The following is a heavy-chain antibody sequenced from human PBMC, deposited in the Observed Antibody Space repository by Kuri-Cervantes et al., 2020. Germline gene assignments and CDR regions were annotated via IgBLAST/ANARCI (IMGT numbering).Heavy chain of an antibody. D-gene: IGHD1-26*01. CDR1: GFTFSSYA. CDR2: ISSSGSTI. CDR3: AVHSGSYYYFDY. J-gene: IGHJ4*02. V-gene: IGHV3-48*03. Sequence: GGSLRLSCAASGFTFSSYAMHWVRQAPGKGLEWVSYISSSGSTIYYADSVKGRFTISRDNAKNSLYLQMNSLRAEDTAVYYCAVHSGSYYYFDYWGQGTLVTVSS.